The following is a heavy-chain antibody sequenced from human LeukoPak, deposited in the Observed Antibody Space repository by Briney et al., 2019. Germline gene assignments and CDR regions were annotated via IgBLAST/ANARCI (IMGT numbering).Heavy chain of an antibody. J-gene: IGHJ3*02. D-gene: IGHD4-17*01. Sequence: PGGSLRLSCAASGFTFSSYWMSWVRQAPGKGLEWVANIKQDGSEKYYVDSVKGRFTISRDNAKNSLYLQMNSLRAEDTAVYYCANLATVTTRGVFDIWGQGTMVTVSS. CDR2: IKQDGSEK. CDR1: GFTFSSYW. CDR3: ANLATVTTRGVFDI. V-gene: IGHV3-7*01.